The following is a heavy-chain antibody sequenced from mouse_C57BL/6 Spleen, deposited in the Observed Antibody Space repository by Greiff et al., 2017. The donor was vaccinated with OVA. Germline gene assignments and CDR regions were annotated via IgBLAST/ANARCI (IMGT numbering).Heavy chain of an antibody. V-gene: IGHV5-17*01. CDR1: GFTFSDYG. Sequence: EVQRVESGGGLVKPGGSLKLSCAASGFTFSDYGMHWVRQAPEKGLEWVAYISSGSSTIYYADTVKGRFTISRDNAKNTLFLQMTSLRSEDTAMYYCARTSTEGFAYWGQGTLVTVSA. CDR2: ISSGSSTI. CDR3: ARTSTEGFAY. J-gene: IGHJ3*01. D-gene: IGHD1-1*01.